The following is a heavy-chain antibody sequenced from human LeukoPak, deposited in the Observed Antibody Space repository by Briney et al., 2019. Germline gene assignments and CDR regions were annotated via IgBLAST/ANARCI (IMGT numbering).Heavy chain of an antibody. CDR2: ISWDGGST. Sequence: QPGGSLRLSCAASGFTFDDYTMHWVRQAPGKGLEWVSLISWDGGSTYYADSVKGRFTISRDNSKNSLYLQMNSLRTEDTALYYCAKGRGSGYYYGMDYFDYWGQGTLVTVSS. CDR3: AKGRGSGYYYGMDYFDY. CDR1: GFTFDDYT. J-gene: IGHJ4*02. V-gene: IGHV3-43*01. D-gene: IGHD3-22*01.